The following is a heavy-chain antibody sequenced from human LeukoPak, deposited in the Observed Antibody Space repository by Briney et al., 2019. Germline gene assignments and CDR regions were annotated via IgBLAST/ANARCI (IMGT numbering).Heavy chain of an antibody. V-gene: IGHV1-2*02. J-gene: IGHJ4*02. Sequence: ASVKVSCKASRHTFTAYYMHWVRQAPGQGLEWMGWIDPNSGGTNFAQKFQGRVTMTRDTSIITAYMELTSLTSDDTAVYYCARGAGTSWFDYWGQGTLVIVSS. CDR2: IDPNSGGT. CDR1: RHTFTAYY. D-gene: IGHD2-2*01. CDR3: ARGAGTSWFDY.